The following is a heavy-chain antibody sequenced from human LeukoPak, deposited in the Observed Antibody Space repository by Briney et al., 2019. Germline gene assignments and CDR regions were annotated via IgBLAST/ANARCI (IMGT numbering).Heavy chain of an antibody. J-gene: IGHJ5*02. CDR1: GGSISSYY. D-gene: IGHD6-19*01. Sequence: SGTLSLTWTVSGGSISSYYCSWIRQPPGKGLEWIGYIYYSGSTNYNHSLKSRVTISVDTSKNQFSLKLSSVTAADTAVYYCARVGYSSGWYVDPWGQGTLVTVSS. CDR3: ARVGYSSGWYVDP. CDR2: IYYSGST. V-gene: IGHV4-59*01.